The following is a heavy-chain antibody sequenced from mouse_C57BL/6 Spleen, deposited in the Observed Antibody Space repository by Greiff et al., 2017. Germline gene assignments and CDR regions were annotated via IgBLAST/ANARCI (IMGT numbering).Heavy chain of an antibody. CDR3: SRTGPWFAY. J-gene: IGHJ3*01. D-gene: IGHD4-1*01. V-gene: IGHV14-1*01. CDR1: GFNINDYY. Sequence: VQLLQSGAELVRPGASVKLSCTASGFNINDYYMHWVQQTPEQGLEWVGRIDPEAGDSASAPTFSGKGTMTAETSYNTANLQLSILTCEAAAVYYCSRTGPWFAYWGQGTLVTVSA. CDR2: IDPEAGDS.